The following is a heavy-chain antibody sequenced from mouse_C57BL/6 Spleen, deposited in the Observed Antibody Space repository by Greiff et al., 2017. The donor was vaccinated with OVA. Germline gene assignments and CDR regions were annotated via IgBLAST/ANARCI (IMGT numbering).Heavy chain of an antibody. CDR3: ARETTVVAEGFDY. CDR1: GYTFTDYN. Sequence: EVKLMESGPELVKPGASVRMSCKASGYTFTDYNMHWVKQSHGKSLEWIGYINPNNGGTSYNQKFKGKATLTVNKSSSTAYMELRSLTSEDSAVYYCARETTVVAEGFDYWGQGTTLTVSS. V-gene: IGHV1-22*01. CDR2: INPNNGGT. D-gene: IGHD1-1*01. J-gene: IGHJ2*01.